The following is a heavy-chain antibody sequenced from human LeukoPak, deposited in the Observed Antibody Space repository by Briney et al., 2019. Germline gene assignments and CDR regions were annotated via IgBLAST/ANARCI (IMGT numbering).Heavy chain of an antibody. CDR2: ISYDGSNK. V-gene: IGHV3-30*18. D-gene: IGHD3-10*01. CDR1: GFTFSGYG. J-gene: IGHJ4*02. Sequence: GGSLRLSCAASGFTFSGYGMHWVRQAPGKGLEWVAVISYDGSNKYYADSVKGRFTISRDNSKNTLYLQMNSLRAEDTAVYYCAKDTAGYYGSGSYLDYWGQGTLVTVSS. CDR3: AKDTAGYYGSGSYLDY.